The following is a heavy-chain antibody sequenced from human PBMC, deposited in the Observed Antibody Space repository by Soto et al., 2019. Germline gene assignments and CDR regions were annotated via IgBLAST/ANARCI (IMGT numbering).Heavy chain of an antibody. CDR1: GFTFSSYG. J-gene: IGHJ4*02. CDR2: ISYDGSNK. Sequence: QVQLVESGGGVVQPGRSLRLSCAASGFTFSSYGMHWVRQAPGKGLEWVAVISYDGSNKYYADSVKGRFTISRDNSKNTLYLQMNSLRAEDTAVYYCAKNRMPSVAGDFDTWGEGGLGTVSS. CDR3: AKNRMPSVAGDFDT. V-gene: IGHV3-30*18. D-gene: IGHD6-19*01.